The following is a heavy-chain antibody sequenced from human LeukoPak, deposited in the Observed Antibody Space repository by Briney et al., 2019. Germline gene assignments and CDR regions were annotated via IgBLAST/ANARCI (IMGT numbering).Heavy chain of an antibody. CDR2: VNYRGSS. Sequence: SETLSLTCPVSGGCITRHYWVWLRQPPGKGLEWIGSVNYRGSSYYNPSLKSRVTISVDTSKNQFSLKVSCVPTADTAVYYCARNLATNGEWSFGYWGQGALVIVSS. CDR3: ARNLATNGEWSFGY. V-gene: IGHV4-39*01. D-gene: IGHD2-8*01. J-gene: IGHJ4*02. CDR1: GGCITRHY.